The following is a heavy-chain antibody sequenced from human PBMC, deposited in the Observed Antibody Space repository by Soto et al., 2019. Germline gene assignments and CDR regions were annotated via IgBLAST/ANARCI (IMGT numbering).Heavy chain of an antibody. CDR1: GGSINHYY. Sequence: PSATLSLTCSVSGGSINHYYWSWIRQPPGKRLEWIGYIYYTGSTTYNPSLESRVTMSVDTSKNQFSLKLSSVNAADTAVYYCVKYRRTDADRFLLDYSARGTSGTVSS. V-gene: IGHV4-59*01. CDR3: VKYRRTDADRFLLDY. CDR2: IYYTGST. J-gene: IGHJ4*02. D-gene: IGHD2-2*01.